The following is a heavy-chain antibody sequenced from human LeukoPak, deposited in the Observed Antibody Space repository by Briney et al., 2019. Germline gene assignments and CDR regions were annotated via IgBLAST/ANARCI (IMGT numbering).Heavy chain of an antibody. V-gene: IGHV4-59*11. CDR1: GGSFSSHY. Sequence: SETLSLTCTVSGGSFSSHYWSWIRQPPGKGLEWIGYIYYSGSTNYNPSLKSRVTISVDRTKNRFSLKLTSVTAADTAVYYCARLEMATIRGTAFDIWGQGTMVTVSS. D-gene: IGHD5-24*01. J-gene: IGHJ3*02. CDR3: ARLEMATIRGTAFDI. CDR2: IYYSGST.